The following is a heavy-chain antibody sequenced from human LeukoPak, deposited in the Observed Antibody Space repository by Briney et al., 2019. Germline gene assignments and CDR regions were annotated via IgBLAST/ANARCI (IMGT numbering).Heavy chain of an antibody. CDR2: IIPIFGTA. J-gene: IGHJ4*02. V-gene: IGHV1-69*05. D-gene: IGHD3-22*01. CDR1: GGTFSSYA. CDR3: ARGLYHSDSSGYYSY. Sequence: SVKVSCKASGGTFSSYAISWVRQAPGRGLEWMGGIIPIFGTANYAQKFQGRVTITTDESTSTAYMELSSLRSEDTAVYYCARGLYHSDSSGYYSYWGQGTLVTVSS.